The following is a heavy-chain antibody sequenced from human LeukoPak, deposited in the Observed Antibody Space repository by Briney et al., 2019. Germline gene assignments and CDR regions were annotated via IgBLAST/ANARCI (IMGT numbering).Heavy chain of an antibody. Sequence: SETLPLTCAVYGGSFSGYYWSWIRQPPGKGLEWLGENNHSRSTNYNPSLKSRIAISVDTSKNQFSLKQRSVTAADTAVYYCARGSSRLHYYYYYMDVWGKGTTVTVSS. V-gene: IGHV4-34*01. CDR1: GGSFSGYY. CDR2: NNHSRST. J-gene: IGHJ6*03. CDR3: ARGSSRLHYYYYYMDV. D-gene: IGHD6-13*01.